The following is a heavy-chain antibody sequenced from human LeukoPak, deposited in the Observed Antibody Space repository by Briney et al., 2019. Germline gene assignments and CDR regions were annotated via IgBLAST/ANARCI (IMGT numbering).Heavy chain of an antibody. J-gene: IGHJ4*02. Sequence: SETLSLTCAVYGGSFSGYYWSWIRQPPGKGLEWIGEINHSGSTNYNPSLKSRVTISVDTSKNQFSLKLSSVTAADTAVYYCAKSARSGKLDYWGQGTLVTVSS. CDR3: AKSARSGKLDY. CDR2: INHSGST. D-gene: IGHD3-10*01. CDR1: GGSFSGYY. V-gene: IGHV4-34*01.